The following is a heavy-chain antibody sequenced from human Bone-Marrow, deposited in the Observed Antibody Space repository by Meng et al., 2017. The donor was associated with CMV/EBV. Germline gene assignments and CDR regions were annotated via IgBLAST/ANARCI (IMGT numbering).Heavy chain of an antibody. CDR3: ARGGGYSYGPYYYYYGMDV. Sequence: SETLSLTCTVSGGSVSSGSYYWSWIRQPPGKGLEWIGYIYYSGSTNYNPSLKSRVTISVDTSKNQFSLKLSSVTAADTAVYYCARGGGYSYGPYYYYYGMDVWGPGNTVNVAS. V-gene: IGHV4-61*01. CDR2: IYYSGST. J-gene: IGHJ6*02. D-gene: IGHD5-18*01. CDR1: GGSVSSGSYY.